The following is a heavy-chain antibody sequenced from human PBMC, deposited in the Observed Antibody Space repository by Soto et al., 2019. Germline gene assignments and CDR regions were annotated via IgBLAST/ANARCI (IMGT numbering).Heavy chain of an antibody. D-gene: IGHD2-2*02. CDR2: IYYSGST. J-gene: IGHJ4*02. V-gene: IGHV4-39*01. CDR1: GGSISSSSYY. CDR3: ASSSGECSSTSCYRSFDY. Sequence: SETLSLTCTVSGGSISSSSYYWGWIRQPPGKGLEWIGSIYYSGSTYYNPSLKSRVTISVDTSKNQFSLKLSSVTAADTAVYYCASSSGECSSTSCYRSFDYWGQGTLVTVSS.